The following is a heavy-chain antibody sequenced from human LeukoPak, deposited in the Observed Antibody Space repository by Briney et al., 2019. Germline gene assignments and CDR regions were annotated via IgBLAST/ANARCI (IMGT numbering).Heavy chain of an antibody. D-gene: IGHD3-16*01. CDR2: INPDSGFI. CDR1: GYKFIDDY. V-gene: IGHV1-2*02. CDR3: APTAEAYTSWWKV. J-gene: IGHJ4*02. Sequence: GASVKVSCKASGYKFIDDYMHWVRQAPGQGLEFMGWINPDSGFINYAQKFKGRVTMTRDTSISTAYLEVRSLTSDDTAVYYCAPTAEAYTSWWKVWGQGTLVTVSS.